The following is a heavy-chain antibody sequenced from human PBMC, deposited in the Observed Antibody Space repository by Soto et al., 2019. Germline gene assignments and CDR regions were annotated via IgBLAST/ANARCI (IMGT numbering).Heavy chain of an antibody. V-gene: IGHV4-31*03. J-gene: IGHJ6*03. Sequence: QVQLQESGPGLVKPSQTLSLTCTVSGGSISSGGYYWSWIRQHPGKGLEWIGYIYYSGSTYYNPSLKSRVTISVDTSKNQFSLKLSSVTAADTAVYYCARDGPEYYDFWSGYYRAYYYYYMDVWGKGTTVTVSS. CDR2: IYYSGST. CDR1: GGSISSGGYY. CDR3: ARDGPEYYDFWSGYYRAYYYYYMDV. D-gene: IGHD3-3*01.